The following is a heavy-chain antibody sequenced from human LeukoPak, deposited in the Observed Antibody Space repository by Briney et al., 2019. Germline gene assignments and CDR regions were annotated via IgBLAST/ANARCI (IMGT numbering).Heavy chain of an antibody. V-gene: IGHV4-59*11. CDR1: NDSFSSHY. J-gene: IGHJ3*02. CDR3: ARDLVTVTKGFDI. Sequence: SETLSLTCAVSNDSFSSHYWTWIRQPPGRGLECIGYISYIGSTNYNPSLKSRVTISIDTSKNQFSLKLSSVTAADTAVYYCARDLVTVTKGFDIWGQGTMVSVSS. CDR2: ISYIGST. D-gene: IGHD4-17*01.